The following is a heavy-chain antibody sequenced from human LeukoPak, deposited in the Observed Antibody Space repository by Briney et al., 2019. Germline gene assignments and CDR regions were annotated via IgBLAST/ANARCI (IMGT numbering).Heavy chain of an antibody. CDR2: ISYDGSNK. CDR3: ANLVSSIAARQGIDY. D-gene: IGHD6-6*01. J-gene: IGHJ4*02. Sequence: PGGSLRLSCAASGFTFSSYAMHWVRQAPGKGLEWVAVISYDGSNKYYADSVKGRFTISRDNSKNTLYLQMNSLRAEDTAVYYCANLVSSIAARQGIDYWGQGTLVTVSS. V-gene: IGHV3-30-3*01. CDR1: GFTFSSYA.